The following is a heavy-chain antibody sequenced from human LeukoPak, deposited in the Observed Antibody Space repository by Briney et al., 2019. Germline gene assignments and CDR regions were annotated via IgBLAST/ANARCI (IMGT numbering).Heavy chain of an antibody. D-gene: IGHD5-12*01. CDR2: IYYSGST. CDR1: GGSISSSSYY. CDR3: ARVPSGYDGAFFDY. J-gene: IGHJ4*02. Sequence: SETLSLTCTVSGGSISSSSYYWGWIRQPPGKGLEWIGSIYYSGSTYYNPSLKSRVTISVDTSKNQFSLKLSSVTAADTAVYYCARVPSGYDGAFFDYWGQGTLVTVSS. V-gene: IGHV4-39*07.